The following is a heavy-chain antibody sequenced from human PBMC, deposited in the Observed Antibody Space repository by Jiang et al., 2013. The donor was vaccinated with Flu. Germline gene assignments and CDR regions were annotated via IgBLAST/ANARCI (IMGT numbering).Heavy chain of an antibody. J-gene: IGHJ3*02. CDR2: YSGST. Sequence: SLTCTVSGGSVSSGSYHWSWIRQPPGKGLEWIGYYSGSTNYNPSLKSRITISVDTSKNQFSLKLSSVTAADTAVYYCARSRYYGSGTKVRGAVGIWGQGTMVTVSS. CDR1: GGSVSSGSYH. D-gene: IGHD3-10*01. V-gene: IGHV4-61*01. CDR3: ARSRYYGSGTKVRGAVGI.